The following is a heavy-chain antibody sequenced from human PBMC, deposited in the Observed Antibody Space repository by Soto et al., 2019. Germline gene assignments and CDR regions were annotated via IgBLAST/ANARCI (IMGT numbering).Heavy chain of an antibody. CDR2: ISGSGGRT. CDR3: AKDPSDYDFWSGYSDY. J-gene: IGHJ4*02. Sequence: GGSLRLSCAASGFTFSSYAMSWVRQAPGKGLEWVSAISGSGGRTYYADSVKGRFTISRDNSKNTLYLQMNSLRAEDTAVYYCAKDPSDYDFWSGYSDYWGQGTLVTVSS. D-gene: IGHD3-3*01. CDR1: GFTFSSYA. V-gene: IGHV3-23*01.